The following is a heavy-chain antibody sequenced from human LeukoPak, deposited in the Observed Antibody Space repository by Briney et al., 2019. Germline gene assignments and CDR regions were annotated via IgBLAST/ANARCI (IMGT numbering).Heavy chain of an antibody. D-gene: IGHD3-3*01. Sequence: PSQTLSLTCAVSGGSISSSTYSWSWIRQPPGKGLEWIGYIYYSGSTNYNPSLKSRVTISADTSKNQFSLKLSSVTAADTAVYYCARDHNDFWSGYLSSDYYYYMDVWGKGTTVTVSS. CDR3: ARDHNDFWSGYLSSDYYYYMDV. J-gene: IGHJ6*03. CDR1: GGSISSSTYS. CDR2: IYYSGST. V-gene: IGHV4-61*01.